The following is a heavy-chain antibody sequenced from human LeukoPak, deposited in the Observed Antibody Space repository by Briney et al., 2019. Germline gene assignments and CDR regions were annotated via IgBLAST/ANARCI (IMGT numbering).Heavy chain of an antibody. CDR1: GFSSSSYW. Sequence: QPGGSLRLSCAASGFSSSSYWMNWVRQAPGKGLEWVSYISSSGSTIYYADSVKGRFTISRDNAKNSLYLQMNSLRAEDTAVYYCARDVHRGSYFDYWGQGTLVTVSS. D-gene: IGHD3-10*01. CDR3: ARDVHRGSYFDY. J-gene: IGHJ4*02. CDR2: ISSSGSTI. V-gene: IGHV3-48*03.